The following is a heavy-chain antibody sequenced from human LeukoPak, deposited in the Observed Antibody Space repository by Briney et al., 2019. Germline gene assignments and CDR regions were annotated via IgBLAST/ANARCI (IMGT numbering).Heavy chain of an antibody. Sequence: SGPTLLHPTQTLTLTCTFSGFALSTSGVGVGWIRQPPGKALECLALIYWDDDKRYSPSLKTRLTITKDTSRNQVVLTMTNMDPVDTATYYCAHRLRGYNWNDGIFDYWGQGTLVTVSS. CDR3: AHRLRGYNWNDGIFDY. CDR1: GFALSTSGVG. V-gene: IGHV2-5*02. D-gene: IGHD1-1*01. J-gene: IGHJ4*02. CDR2: IYWDDDK.